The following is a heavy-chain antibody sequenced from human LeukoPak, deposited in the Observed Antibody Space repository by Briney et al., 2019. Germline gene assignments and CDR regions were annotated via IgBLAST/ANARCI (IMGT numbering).Heavy chain of an antibody. J-gene: IGHJ3*02. CDR2: VYISVST. V-gene: IGHV4-4*07. D-gene: IGHD6-13*01. CDR1: DGSISSYY. CDR3: ARESAVTAAGTGAFDI. Sequence: SETLSLTCTVSDGSISSYYWSWIRQPAGKGLEWIGRVYISVSTDYNPSLKSRVTMSLDTSKNQFSLKLSSVTAADTAVYYCARESAVTAAGTGAFDIWGQGTMVTVSS.